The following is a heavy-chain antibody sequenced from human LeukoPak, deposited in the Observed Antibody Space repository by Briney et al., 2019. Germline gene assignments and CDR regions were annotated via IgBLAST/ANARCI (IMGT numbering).Heavy chain of an antibody. D-gene: IGHD6-13*01. J-gene: IGHJ4*02. CDR3: ARALGASSWYAFDY. V-gene: IGHV4-61*02. CDR1: GGSISSGSYY. CDR2: IYTSGST. Sequence: SQTLSLTCTVSGGSISSGSYYWSWIRQPAGKGLEWIGRIYTSGSTNYNPSLKSRVTISVDTSKNQFSLKLSSVTAADTAVYYCARALGASSWYAFDYWGQGTLVTVSS.